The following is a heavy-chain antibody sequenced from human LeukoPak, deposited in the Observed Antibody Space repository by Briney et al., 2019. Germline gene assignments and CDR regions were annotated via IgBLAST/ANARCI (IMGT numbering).Heavy chain of an antibody. CDR3: ARDFFFTSTHEAHY. D-gene: IGHD5-12*01. V-gene: IGHV3-48*03. CDR2: ISSSGNTI. Sequence: PGGSLTLSCAASGFTLNNYDKHWVRQAPGKGLEGVSYISSSGNTIYYADSVKRRFTISRDNAKNSLYLQMNSLRAEDTAIYYCARDFFFTSTHEAHYWGQGTLVTVSS. CDR1: GFTLNNYD. J-gene: IGHJ4*02.